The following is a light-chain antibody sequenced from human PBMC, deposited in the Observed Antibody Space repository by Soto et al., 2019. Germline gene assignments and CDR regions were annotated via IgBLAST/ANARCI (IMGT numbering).Light chain of an antibody. J-gene: IGKJ4*01. V-gene: IGKV1-5*01. Sequence: DIQMTQSPSTLSASVGDRVTITCRASQSISSWLAWYQQKPGKAPKLLIYDASSLESGVPSRFSGGGSGTEFTLTISSLQPDDFATYYCQQYNSFPATFGGGTKVEIK. CDR3: QQYNSFPAT. CDR1: QSISSW. CDR2: DAS.